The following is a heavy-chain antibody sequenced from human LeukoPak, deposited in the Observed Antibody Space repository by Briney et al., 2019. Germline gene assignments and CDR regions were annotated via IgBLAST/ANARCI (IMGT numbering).Heavy chain of an antibody. Sequence: SETLSLTCTVSGGSISSYYWSWIRQPPGKGLEWIGYIYYSGSANYNPSLKGRVTISVDTSKNQFSLKLSSVTAADTAVYYCARSTVGEYDSSLAYWGQGTLVTVSS. J-gene: IGHJ4*02. D-gene: IGHD3-22*01. CDR2: IYYSGSA. CDR3: ARSTVGEYDSSLAY. V-gene: IGHV4-59*01. CDR1: GGSISSYY.